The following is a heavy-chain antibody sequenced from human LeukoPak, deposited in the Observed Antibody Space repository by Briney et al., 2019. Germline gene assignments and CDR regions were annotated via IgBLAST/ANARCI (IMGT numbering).Heavy chain of an antibody. CDR3: ARDIMVRGQPVRPDF. J-gene: IGHJ4*02. CDR1: GYTFTSYG. D-gene: IGHD3-10*01. V-gene: IGHV1-18*04. CDR2: ISAYNGET. Sequence: ASVKDSCKASGYTFTSYGITWVRQAPGQGLEWMGWISAYNGETEYALKFQGRVTMTTDTSTSTAYMELRSLTSDDTGVYYCARDIMVRGQPVRPDFWGQGTLVTVSS.